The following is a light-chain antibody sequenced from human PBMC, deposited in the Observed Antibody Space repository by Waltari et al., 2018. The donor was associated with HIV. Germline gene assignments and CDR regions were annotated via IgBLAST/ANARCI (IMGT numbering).Light chain of an antibody. CDR3: CSYIGNYTWV. Sequence: QSALTQPRSVSGSPGQSATIACTGTTSDIVTSKWFTWYQQNPGKVPKLMIYDVSERPSGVPDRFSGSKSGNTASLTISGLQADDEADYYCCSYIGNYTWVFGGGTKLTVL. J-gene: IGLJ3*02. CDR2: DVS. CDR1: TSDIVTSKW. V-gene: IGLV2-11*01.